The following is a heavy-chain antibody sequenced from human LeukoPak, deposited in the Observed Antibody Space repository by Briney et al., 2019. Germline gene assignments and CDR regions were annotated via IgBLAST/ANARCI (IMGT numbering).Heavy chain of an antibody. Sequence: GASVKVSCKASGYTFTGYYMHWVRQAPGQGLEWMGWINPNSGGTNYAQKFQGRVTMTRDTSISTAYMELSRPRSDDTAVYYCARARSSWYFMDYWGQGTLVTVSS. D-gene: IGHD6-13*01. CDR1: GYTFTGYY. CDR2: INPNSGGT. V-gene: IGHV1-2*02. J-gene: IGHJ4*02. CDR3: ARARSSWYFMDY.